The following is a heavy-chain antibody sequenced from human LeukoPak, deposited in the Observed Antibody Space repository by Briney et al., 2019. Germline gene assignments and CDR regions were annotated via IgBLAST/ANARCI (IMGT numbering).Heavy chain of an antibody. D-gene: IGHD3-22*01. CDR2: IIPIFGTA. CDR3: ARVVDSSGPPDAFDI. V-gene: IGHV1-69*13. CDR1: GGTFSSYA. Sequence: ASVKVSCKASGGTFSSYAISWVRQAPGQGLEWMGGIIPIFGTANYAQKFQGRVTITADESTSTAYMELCSLRSEDTAVYYCARVVDSSGPPDAFDIWGQGTMVTVSS. J-gene: IGHJ3*02.